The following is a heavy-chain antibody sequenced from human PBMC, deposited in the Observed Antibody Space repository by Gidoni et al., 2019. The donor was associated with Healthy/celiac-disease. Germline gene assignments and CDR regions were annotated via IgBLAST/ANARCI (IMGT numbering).Heavy chain of an antibody. Sequence: QVQLVQSGAEVKKHGSSVKVSCKASGGTFSSYAISWVRQAPGQGLEWMGGIIPIFGTANYAQKFQGRVTITADESTSTAYMELSSLRSEDTAVYYCARSEKEEQRRNYFDYWGQGTLVTVSS. V-gene: IGHV1-69*01. CDR2: IIPIFGTA. J-gene: IGHJ4*02. D-gene: IGHD6-25*01. CDR3: ARSEKEEQRRNYFDY. CDR1: GGTFSSYA.